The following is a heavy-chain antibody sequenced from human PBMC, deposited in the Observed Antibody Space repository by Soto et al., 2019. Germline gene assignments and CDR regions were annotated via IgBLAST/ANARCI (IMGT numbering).Heavy chain of an antibody. Sequence: ASVKVSCKAAGYSFTSYVIYWVRQAPGQRLEWMGWINAGNGNTKYSQKFQGRVTITSDTSASTAYMELSSLRSEDTAVYFCARGVENIVVVLDVFGYYGMDVWGQGTTVNVSS. V-gene: IGHV1-3*01. CDR2: INAGNGNT. CDR1: GYSFTSYV. J-gene: IGHJ6*02. D-gene: IGHD2-2*01. CDR3: ARGVENIVVVLDVFGYYGMDV.